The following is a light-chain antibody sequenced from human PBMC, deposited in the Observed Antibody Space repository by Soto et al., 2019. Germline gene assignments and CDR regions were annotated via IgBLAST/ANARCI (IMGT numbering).Light chain of an antibody. CDR2: DTD. Sequence: QAVVTQEPSVTVSPGGTVTLTCDSSTGAVTSGHYPYWFQQKPGQAPRTLIFDTDKRHSWTPARFSGALLGGKAALTLSGVLPDDEAEYFCLLSYNGGPYVFGTGTKLTVL. V-gene: IGLV7-46*01. CDR1: TGAVTSGHY. CDR3: LLSYNGGPYV. J-gene: IGLJ1*01.